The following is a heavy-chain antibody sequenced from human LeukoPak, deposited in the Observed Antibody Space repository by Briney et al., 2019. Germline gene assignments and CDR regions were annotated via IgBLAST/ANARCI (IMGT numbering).Heavy chain of an antibody. CDR2: LYSGSDT. J-gene: IGHJ2*01. V-gene: IGHV3-53*01. Sequence: PGGSLRLSCAASGFTVSTNYMNWVRQAPGKGLEWVPILYSGSDTYYADSVKGRFTISRDSSKNILSLQMNNLRAEGTAVYYCARVGDHFHWYLDLWGRGTLVTVSS. D-gene: IGHD3-10*01. CDR3: ARVGDHFHWYLDL. CDR1: GFTVSTNY.